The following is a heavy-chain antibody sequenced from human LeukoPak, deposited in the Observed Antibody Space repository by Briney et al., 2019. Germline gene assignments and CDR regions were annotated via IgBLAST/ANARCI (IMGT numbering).Heavy chain of an antibody. Sequence: GGSLRLSCAASGFTFSSYWMTWIRQAPGKGLEWVANIRQDGNEKYFVDSVKGRFTISRDNAKNSLYLQMNSLRAEDTAVYYCARDRGWYDYWGHGTLVTVSS. J-gene: IGHJ5*01. CDR3: ARDRGWYDY. V-gene: IGHV3-7*05. CDR2: IRQDGNEK. CDR1: GFTFSSYW.